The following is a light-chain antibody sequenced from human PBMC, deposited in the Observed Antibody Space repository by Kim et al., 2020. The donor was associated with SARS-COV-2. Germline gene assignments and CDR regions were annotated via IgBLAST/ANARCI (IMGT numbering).Light chain of an antibody. CDR2: AAS. Sequence: SVGDRVTMTCRASQVISNYLAWYQQKPGKVPKLLIYAASTLQSGVPSRFSGSGSGTDFTLTISSLQPEDVATYYGQKYNSAPWTFGQGTKVDIK. J-gene: IGKJ1*01. CDR1: QVISNY. V-gene: IGKV1-27*01. CDR3: QKYNSAPWT.